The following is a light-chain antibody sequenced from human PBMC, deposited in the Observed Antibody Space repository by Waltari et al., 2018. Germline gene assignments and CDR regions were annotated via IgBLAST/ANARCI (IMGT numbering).Light chain of an antibody. J-gene: IGLJ3*02. Sequence: QSVLTQPPSVSGAPGQRVIISCTGSNSNIGARHDVHWYQQVPGEAPRLLIYRDNNRPSGVPDRFSGSKSGTSASLAITGLQPEDEADYYCQSYDSSLSGVLFGGGTKLTVL. CDR3: QSYDSSLSGVL. CDR1: NSNIGARHD. V-gene: IGLV1-40*01. CDR2: RDN.